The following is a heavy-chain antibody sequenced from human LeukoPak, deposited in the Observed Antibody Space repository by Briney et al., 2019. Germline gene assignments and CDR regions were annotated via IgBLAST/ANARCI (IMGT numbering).Heavy chain of an antibody. Sequence: GGSLRLSCAASVFTFSAFWMAWVRQAPEKGLEWVANIKQDGSEKYYVDSVKGRFTISRDNAKNSLYLQMNSLRAEDTAVYYCAIDRTHRDYVGHWGQGTLVTVSS. V-gene: IGHV3-7*01. J-gene: IGHJ4*02. CDR3: AIDRTHRDYVGH. CDR2: IKQDGSEK. CDR1: VFTFSAFW. D-gene: IGHD4-17*01.